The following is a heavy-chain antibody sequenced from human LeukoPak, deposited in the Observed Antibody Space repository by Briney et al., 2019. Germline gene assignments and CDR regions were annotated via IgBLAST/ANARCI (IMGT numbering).Heavy chain of an antibody. Sequence: GGSLRLSCAASGFTFSDTWMHWVRQAPGEGLVWVSRIRSDGSDTRYAESVKGRFTISRDNSKNTLYLQMNSLRAEDTAVYYCAKDRSPRLLFPYYFDYWGQGTLVTVSS. CDR1: GFTFSDTW. D-gene: IGHD2-21*02. V-gene: IGHV3-74*01. J-gene: IGHJ4*02. CDR3: AKDRSPRLLFPYYFDY. CDR2: IRSDGSDT.